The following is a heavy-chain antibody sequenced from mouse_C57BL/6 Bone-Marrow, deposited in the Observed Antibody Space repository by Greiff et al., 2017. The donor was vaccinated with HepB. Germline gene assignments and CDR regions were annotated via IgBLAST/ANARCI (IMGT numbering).Heavy chain of an antibody. CDR3: ARDARITTVVDY. CDR1: GYTFTSYW. J-gene: IGHJ2*01. Sequence: VQLQQPGTELVKPGASVKLSCKASGYTFTSYWMHWVKQRPGQGLEWIGNINPSNGGTNYNEKFKSKATLTVDKSSSTAYLQLSSLTSEDSAVYDGARDARITTVVDYWGQGTTLTGSS. D-gene: IGHD1-1*01. CDR2: INPSNGGT. V-gene: IGHV1-53*01.